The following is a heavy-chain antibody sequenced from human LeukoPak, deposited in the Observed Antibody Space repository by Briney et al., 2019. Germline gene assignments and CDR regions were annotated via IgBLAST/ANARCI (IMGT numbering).Heavy chain of an antibody. D-gene: IGHD3-10*01. CDR3: ARGPSYGSGSSNPNFDY. J-gene: IGHJ4*02. CDR2: IKQDGSEK. V-gene: IGHV3-7*03. Sequence: GGSLRLSCAASGFTFSSYYMSWVRQAPGKGLEWVANIKQDGSEKYYVDSVKGRFTISRDNAKNTLYLQMNSLRSEDTAVYYCARGPSYGSGSSNPNFDYWGQGTLVTVSS. CDR1: GFTFSSYY.